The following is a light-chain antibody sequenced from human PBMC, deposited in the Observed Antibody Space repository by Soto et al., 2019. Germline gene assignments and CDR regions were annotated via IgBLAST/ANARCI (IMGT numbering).Light chain of an antibody. Sequence: QSVLTQPPSASGTPGQRVTISCSGTNSNIGSNFVYWYQHLPGTTPKLLVFSYNQRPSGVPDRFSGSKSGSSASLAISGLRSEDEADYYCSSYTSSSSRVFGTGTKLTVL. CDR1: NSNIGSNF. CDR3: SSYTSSSSRV. V-gene: IGLV1-47*02. CDR2: SYN. J-gene: IGLJ1*01.